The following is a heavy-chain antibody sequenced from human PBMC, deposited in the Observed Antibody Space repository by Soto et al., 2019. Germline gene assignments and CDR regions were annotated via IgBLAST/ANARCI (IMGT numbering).Heavy chain of an antibody. Sequence: PGESLKISCAASGFTFDDYAMHWVRQAPGKGLEWVSGISWNSGSIGYADSVKGRFTISRDNAKNSLYLQMNSLRAEDTALYYCAKGLFGVVTPSFDYWGQGTLVTVSS. D-gene: IGHD3-3*01. J-gene: IGHJ4*02. CDR1: GFTFDDYA. V-gene: IGHV3-9*01. CDR2: ISWNSGSI. CDR3: AKGLFGVVTPSFDY.